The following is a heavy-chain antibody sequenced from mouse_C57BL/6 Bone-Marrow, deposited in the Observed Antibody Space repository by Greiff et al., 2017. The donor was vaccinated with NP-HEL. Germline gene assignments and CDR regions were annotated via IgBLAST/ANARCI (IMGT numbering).Heavy chain of an antibody. CDR1: GYTFTSYT. CDR3: ARSRRGGGRETNY. V-gene: IGHV1-4*01. Sequence: QVQLKESGAELARPGASVKMSCKASGYTFTSYTMHWVKQRPGQGLEWIGYINPSSGYTKYNQKFKDKATLTADKSSSTAYMQLSSLTSEDSAVYYCARSRRGGGRETNYWGQGTTLTVSS. J-gene: IGHJ2*01. D-gene: IGHD3-3*01. CDR2: INPSSGYT.